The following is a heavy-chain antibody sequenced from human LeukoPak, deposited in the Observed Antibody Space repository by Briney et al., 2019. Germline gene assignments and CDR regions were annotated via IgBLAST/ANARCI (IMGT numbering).Heavy chain of an antibody. CDR2: IDRSGNT. Sequence: SETLSLTCAVSCYSISSGYYWGWIRQSPGKGLEWFGRIDRSGNTYYNPPLKSRVAISVDTSSNQFSLRLTSVTAADTAVYYCARMDDHFGSGNYYNVINYYYMDVWGKGTTVTVS. J-gene: IGHJ6*03. CDR3: ARMDDHFGSGNYYNVINYYYMDV. D-gene: IGHD3-10*01. CDR1: CYSISSGYY. V-gene: IGHV4-38-2*01.